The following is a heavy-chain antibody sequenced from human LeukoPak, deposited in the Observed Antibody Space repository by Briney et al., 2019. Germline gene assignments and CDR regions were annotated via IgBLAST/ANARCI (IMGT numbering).Heavy chain of an antibody. J-gene: IGHJ4*02. V-gene: IGHV4-31*11. CDR2: IYYSGST. CDR1: GGSISRGGYY. CDR3: ASDLGSTTSF. Sequence: SETLSLTCAASGGSISRGGYYWSWIRQHPGKGLEWIGYIYYSGSTYYNPSLKSRVTISVDTSKNQFSLKLSSVTAADTAVYYCASDLGSTTSFWGQGTLVTVSS. D-gene: IGHD2-2*01.